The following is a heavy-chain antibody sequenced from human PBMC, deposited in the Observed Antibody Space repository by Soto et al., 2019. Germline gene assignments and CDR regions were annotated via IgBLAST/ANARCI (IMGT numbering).Heavy chain of an antibody. V-gene: IGHV1-18*01. CDR3: ARDYCIGARCSEEWYLDL. CDR1: GYLFTTYG. J-gene: IGHJ2*01. CDR2: ISGYNGVT. D-gene: IGHD2-15*01. Sequence: QVHLMQSEAEVKQPGASVKLSCKTSGYLFTTYGITWVRQAPGQEPEWMGRISGYNGVTTYAPKVEDRVTMTTDTAMFPADRELSILTYEYTAVDYCARDYCIGARCSEEWYLDLWGRGNLLTVSS.